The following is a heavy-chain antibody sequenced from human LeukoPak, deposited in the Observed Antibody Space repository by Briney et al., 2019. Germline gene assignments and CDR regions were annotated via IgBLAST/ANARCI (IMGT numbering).Heavy chain of an antibody. V-gene: IGHV1-18*01. CDR2: ISAYNGNT. D-gene: IGHD6-6*01. J-gene: IGHJ4*02. Sequence: ASVTVSFRASGYTFTSYGISWVRQAPGQGLEWMGWISAYNGNTNYAQKLQGRVTMTTDTSTSTAYMELRSLRSDDTAVYYCARCPYSSSYYDYWGQGTLVTVSS. CDR1: GYTFTSYG. CDR3: ARCPYSSSYYDY.